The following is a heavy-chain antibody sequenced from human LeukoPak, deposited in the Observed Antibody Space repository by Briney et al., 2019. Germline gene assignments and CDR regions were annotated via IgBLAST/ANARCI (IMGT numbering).Heavy chain of an antibody. J-gene: IGHJ4*02. Sequence: GGSLRLSCAASGFIFSNYAMSWVRQAPGKGLEWVSAISGSGGSTYYADSVKGRFTISRDNSKNTLYLQMNSLRAEDTAVYYCAKDDDFWSDYPLDYWGQGTLVTVSS. CDR2: ISGSGGST. CDR1: GFIFSNYA. V-gene: IGHV3-23*01. D-gene: IGHD3-3*01. CDR3: AKDDDFWSDYPLDY.